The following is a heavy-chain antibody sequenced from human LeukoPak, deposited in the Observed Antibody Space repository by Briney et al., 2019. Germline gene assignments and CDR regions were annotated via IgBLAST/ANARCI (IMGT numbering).Heavy chain of an antibody. CDR1: GYTFTSYG. CDR2: INPNSGGT. J-gene: IGHJ3*02. CDR3: ARGHGDCSSTSCYDAFDI. V-gene: IGHV1-2*02. D-gene: IGHD2-2*03. Sequence: GASVKVSCKASGYTFTSYGISWVRQAPGQGLEWMGWINPNSGGTNYAQKFQGRVTMTRDTSISTAYMELSRLRSDDTAVYYCARGHGDCSSTSCYDAFDIWGQGTMVTVSS.